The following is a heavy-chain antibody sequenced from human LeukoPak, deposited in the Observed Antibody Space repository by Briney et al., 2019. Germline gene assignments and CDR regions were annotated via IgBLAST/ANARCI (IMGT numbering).Heavy chain of an antibody. CDR3: ARAIIMVRGVDY. V-gene: IGHV1-2*02. Sequence: ASVKVSCKASGYTFTGYYMHWVRQAPGQGLEWMGWINPNTGGTNYAQKFRGRVTMTRDTSISTAYMELSRLRSDDTAVYYCARAIIMVRGVDYWGQGTLVTVSS. J-gene: IGHJ4*02. CDR2: INPNTGGT. D-gene: IGHD3-10*01. CDR1: GYTFTGYY.